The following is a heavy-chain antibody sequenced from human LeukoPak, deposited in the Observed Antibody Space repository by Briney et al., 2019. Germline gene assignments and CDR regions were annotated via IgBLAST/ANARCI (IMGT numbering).Heavy chain of an antibody. CDR1: GFTFDDYG. CDR2: INWNGGST. J-gene: IGHJ6*03. Sequence: GGSLRLSCAASGFTFDDYGMSWVRQAPGKGLEWVSGINWNGGSTGYADSVKGRFTISRDNAKNSLYLQMKSLRAEDTALYYCARRAGGYDGSFYYMDVWGKGTTVTVSS. D-gene: IGHD5-12*01. V-gene: IGHV3-20*04. CDR3: ARRAGGYDGSFYYMDV.